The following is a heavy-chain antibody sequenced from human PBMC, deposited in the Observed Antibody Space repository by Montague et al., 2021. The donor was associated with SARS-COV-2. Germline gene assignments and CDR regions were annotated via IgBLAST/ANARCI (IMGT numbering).Heavy chain of an antibody. D-gene: IGHD3-22*01. CDR1: GRSISSSSCY. CDR3: ARLLYFYDSTHAFDI. Sequence: SETLSLTCTVSGRSISSSSCYWGWIRQPPGKGLVWIGIIFYSGSTYYNPSLKSRVTISVDTSKNLFSLRLSSVTAANTALYYCARLLYFYDSTHAFDIWGPGTMVTVST. J-gene: IGHJ3*02. V-gene: IGHV4-39*01. CDR2: IFYSGST.